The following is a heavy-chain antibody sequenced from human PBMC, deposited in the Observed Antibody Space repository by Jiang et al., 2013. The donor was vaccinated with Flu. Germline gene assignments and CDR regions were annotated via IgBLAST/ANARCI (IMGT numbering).Heavy chain of an antibody. CDR1: GGSFSGYY. CDR3: ARGIGIRGYSFSSHSLRFDY. Sequence: LLKPSETLSLTCAVYGGSFSGYYWSWIRQPPGKGLEWIGEINHSGSTNYNPSLKSRVTISVDTSKNQFSLKVTSVTAADTAVYYCARGIGIRGYSFSSHSLRFDYWGRGTPVTVSS. CDR2: INHSGST. V-gene: IGHV4-34*01. J-gene: IGHJ4*02. D-gene: IGHD5-18*01.